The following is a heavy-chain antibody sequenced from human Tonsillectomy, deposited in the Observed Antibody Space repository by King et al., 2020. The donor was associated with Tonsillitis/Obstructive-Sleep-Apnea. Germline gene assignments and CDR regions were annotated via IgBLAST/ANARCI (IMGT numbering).Heavy chain of an antibody. CDR3: AHQNYYGSGGYYNVDY. CDR1: GFSLSTSGVG. J-gene: IGHJ4*02. D-gene: IGHD3-10*01. Sequence: ITLKESGPTLVKPTQTPTLTCTFSGFSLSTSGVGVGWIRQPPGNALEWLALIYWDDDKRYTPSLKSRLTITKDTSKNQVVLTMTNMVPVDTATYYCAHQNYYGSGGYYNVDYWGQGTLVTVSS. CDR2: IYWDDDK. V-gene: IGHV2-5*02.